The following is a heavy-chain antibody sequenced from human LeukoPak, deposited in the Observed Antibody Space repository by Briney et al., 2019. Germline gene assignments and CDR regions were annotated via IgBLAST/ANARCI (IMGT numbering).Heavy chain of an antibody. CDR1: GYTFTSYG. CDR2: IIPIFGTA. CDR3: ASFNSNSQHAFDI. D-gene: IGHD4-11*01. J-gene: IGHJ3*02. V-gene: IGHV1-69*05. Sequence: SVKVSCKASGYTFTSYGISWVRQAPGQGLEWMGGIIPIFGTANYAQKFQGRVTITTDESTSTAYMELSSLRSEDTAVYYCASFNSNSQHAFDIWGQGTMVTVSS.